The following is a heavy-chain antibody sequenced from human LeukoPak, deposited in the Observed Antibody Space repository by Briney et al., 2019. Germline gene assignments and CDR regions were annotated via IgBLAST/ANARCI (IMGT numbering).Heavy chain of an antibody. D-gene: IGHD3-3*01. CDR3: ARGIRYSYYYYYMDV. V-gene: IGHV4-59*01. CDR1: GGSISSYY. Sequence: MTSETLSLTCTVSGGSISSYYWSWIRQPPGKGLEWIGYIYYSGSTNYNPSLKSRVTISVDTSKNQFSLKLSSVTAADTAVYYCARGIRYSYYYYYMDVWGKGTTVTISS. CDR2: IYYSGST. J-gene: IGHJ6*03.